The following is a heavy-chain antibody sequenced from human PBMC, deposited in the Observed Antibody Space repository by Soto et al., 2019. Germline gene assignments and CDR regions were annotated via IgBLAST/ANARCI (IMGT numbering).Heavy chain of an antibody. J-gene: IGHJ6*02. CDR1: GFTFSSYD. V-gene: IGHV3-13*01. D-gene: IGHD6-13*01. CDR2: IGTGGDT. CDR3: ARGALPRSSLYGMDV. Sequence: EVQLVESGGGLVQPGGSLRLSCAASGFTFSSYDMHLVRQPTGKGLEWVSRIGTGGDTYYPDSVKGRFTISRENAKNSLYLQMNSLRAGDTAVYYCARGALPRSSLYGMDVWGQGTTVTVSS.